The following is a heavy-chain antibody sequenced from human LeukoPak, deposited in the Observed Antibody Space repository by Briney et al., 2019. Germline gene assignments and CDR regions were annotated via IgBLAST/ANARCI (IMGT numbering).Heavy chain of an antibody. J-gene: IGHJ3*02. CDR1: GGTFSNFA. V-gene: IGHV1-69*05. D-gene: IGHD3-9*01. Sequence: SVKVSCKASGGTFSNFAINWVRQAPGQGLEWMGRIIPVFRRGNYAQKFQGRVTIMTDESMSTVYMEVSSLRSEDTAKYYCVRGALRYFDWSAGGDDSFDIWGQGTVVTVSS. CDR2: IIPVFRRG. CDR3: VRGALRYFDWSAGGDDSFDI.